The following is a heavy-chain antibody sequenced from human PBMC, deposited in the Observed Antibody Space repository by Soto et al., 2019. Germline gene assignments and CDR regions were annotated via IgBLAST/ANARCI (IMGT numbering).Heavy chain of an antibody. Sequence: XSVKVSCKASVYSFTGYYIHWVRQAPGQGLEWMGWINPNSGGTNYAQKFQGWVTMTRDTSISTAYMELSRLRSDDTAVYYCARGRTVTPRGTYYYYYGMAVWGQGTKVTVSS. J-gene: IGHJ6*01. CDR3: ARGRTVTPRGTYYYYYGMAV. D-gene: IGHD4-4*01. V-gene: IGHV1-2*04. CDR1: VYSFTGYY. CDR2: INPNSGGT.